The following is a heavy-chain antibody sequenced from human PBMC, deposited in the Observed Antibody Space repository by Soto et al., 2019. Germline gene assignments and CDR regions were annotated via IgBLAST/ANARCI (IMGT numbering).Heavy chain of an antibody. Sequence: SQTLSLTCAISGDSVSSNTASWNWIRQSPSRGLEWLGRTYFRSKWYNDYTVSVKSRIIINPDTSNNQFSLQLNSVTPEDTAVYFCAKGDNLGPKTGYAFDPWGQGIMVTVSS. CDR3: AKGDNLGPKTGYAFDP. J-gene: IGHJ5*02. CDR2: TYFRSKWYN. CDR1: GDSVSSNTAS. D-gene: IGHD5-12*01. V-gene: IGHV6-1*01.